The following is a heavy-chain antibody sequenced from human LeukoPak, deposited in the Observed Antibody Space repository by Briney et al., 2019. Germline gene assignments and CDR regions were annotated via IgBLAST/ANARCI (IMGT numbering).Heavy chain of an antibody. Sequence: ASVKVSCKASGYTFTGYYMHWVRQAPGQGLEWMGWINPNSGGTNYAQKFQGRVTMTRDTSISTAYMELSRLRSDDTAVYYCARGVGYSYGTDFDYWGQGTLVTVSS. CDR2: INPNSGGT. D-gene: IGHD5-18*01. CDR3: ARGVGYSYGTDFDY. J-gene: IGHJ4*02. CDR1: GYTFTGYY. V-gene: IGHV1-2*02.